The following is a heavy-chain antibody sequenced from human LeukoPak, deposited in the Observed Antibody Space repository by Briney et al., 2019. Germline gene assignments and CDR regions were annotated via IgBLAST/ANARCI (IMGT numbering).Heavy chain of an antibody. V-gene: IGHV3-23*01. CDR3: AKQYSSDWNGVAEYFQH. Sequence: GGSLRLSCAASGFTFSSYGMSWVRQAPGKGLEWVSAISGSGGSTYYTDSVKGRFTISRDNSKNTLYLQMNSLRAEDTAVYYCAKQYSSDWNGVAEYFQHWGQGTLVTVSS. CDR1: GFTFSSYG. J-gene: IGHJ1*01. D-gene: IGHD6-19*01. CDR2: ISGSGGST.